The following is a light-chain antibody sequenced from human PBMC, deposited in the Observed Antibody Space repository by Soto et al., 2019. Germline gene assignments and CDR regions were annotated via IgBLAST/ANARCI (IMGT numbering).Light chain of an antibody. J-gene: IGKJ4*01. CDR1: QSISSW. CDR2: DAS. Sequence: DIQMTQSPSTLSASVGDRVTITCRASQSISSWLAWYQQKPGKAPKLLIYDASSLESGVPSRFSGSGSGTEFTRTISSLQPDDFATYCCQQYNSYSLPFGGGTKVEIK. CDR3: QQYNSYSLP. V-gene: IGKV1-5*01.